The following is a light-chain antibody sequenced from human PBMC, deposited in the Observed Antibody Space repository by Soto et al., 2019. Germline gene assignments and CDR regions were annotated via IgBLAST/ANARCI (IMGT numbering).Light chain of an antibody. CDR1: SYNIGSNT. CDR3: AAWDDSLNGYVV. V-gene: IGLV1-44*01. Sequence: QSVLTQPPSASGTPGQRVTISCSGSSYNIGSNTVNCYQQLPGTAPNLLIYSNNQRPSGVPDRFSGSKSGTSASLAISGLQSEDEADYYCAAWDDSLNGYVVFGGGTKLTVL. CDR2: SNN. J-gene: IGLJ2*01.